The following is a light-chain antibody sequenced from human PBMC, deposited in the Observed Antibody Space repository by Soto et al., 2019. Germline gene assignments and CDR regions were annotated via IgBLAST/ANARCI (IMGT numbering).Light chain of an antibody. CDR3: SSYTSSSTLGYV. CDR1: SSDVGGYNY. Sequence: QSVLTQPASVSGSPGQSITISCTGTSSDVGGYNYVSWYQQHPGKAPKLMIYDVSNRPSEVSNRFSGSKSGNTASLTISGLQAEDEADYYCSSYTSSSTLGYVFGTGTKLTVL. J-gene: IGLJ1*01. CDR2: DVS. V-gene: IGLV2-14*01.